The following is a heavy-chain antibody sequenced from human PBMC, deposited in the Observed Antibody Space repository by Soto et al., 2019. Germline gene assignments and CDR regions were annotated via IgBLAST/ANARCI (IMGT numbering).Heavy chain of an antibody. J-gene: IGHJ4*02. CDR2: IYYSGST. CDR3: SRDDSDWFFN. CDR1: GGSISSGGYC. V-gene: IGHV4-31*03. Sequence: PSETLSLTCTVSGGSISSGGYCWSWIRQHPGKGLEWIGYIYYSGSTYYNPSLKSRVTISRDDSKKTAYLQMNSLESEDTAVYYCSRDDSDWFFNWGRGTLVTVS. D-gene: IGHD3-9*01.